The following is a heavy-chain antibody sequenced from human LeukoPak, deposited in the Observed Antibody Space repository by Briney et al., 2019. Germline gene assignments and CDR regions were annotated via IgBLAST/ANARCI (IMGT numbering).Heavy chain of an antibody. J-gene: IGHJ4*02. CDR1: GFTFSSYW. D-gene: IGHD2-21*02. Sequence: GGSLRLSSAASGFTFSSYWMSWGRQATGKGLEWVANIKQDGSEKYYGDSVKGRFTISRDNAKNSLYLQMNSLRAEDTAVYFCARDTAGCDYWGQGTLVTVSS. V-gene: IGHV3-7*01. CDR2: IKQDGSEK. CDR3: ARDTAGCDY.